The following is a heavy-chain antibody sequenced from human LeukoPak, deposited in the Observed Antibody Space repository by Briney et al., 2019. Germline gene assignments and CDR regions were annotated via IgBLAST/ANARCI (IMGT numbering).Heavy chain of an antibody. D-gene: IGHD2-2*01. CDR1: GGSISSYY. CDR2: IFYSGST. J-gene: IGHJ4*02. V-gene: IGHV4-59*08. CDR3: ARVVVPAAKIFDY. Sequence: SETLSLTCTVSGGSISSYYWSWIRQPPGKGLEWIGYIFYSGSTNYNPSLGSRVTISVDTSKNQFSLKLSSVTAADTAVYYCARVVVPAAKIFDYWGQGTLVTVSS.